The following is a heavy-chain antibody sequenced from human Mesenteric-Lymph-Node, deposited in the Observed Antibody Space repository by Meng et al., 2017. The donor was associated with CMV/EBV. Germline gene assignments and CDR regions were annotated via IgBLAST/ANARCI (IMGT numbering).Heavy chain of an antibody. Sequence: GESLKISCAASGLNVSRRHLSWVRQAPGKGLEWVSVLYSGNGAYYADSVKGRFTISRDNSKNTLYLQMESLRAEDTAVYICARNGREELVATADAFDLWGQGTMVTVSS. V-gene: IGHV3-53*01. CDR3: ARNGREELVATADAFDL. CDR1: GLNVSRRH. CDR2: LYSGNGA. D-gene: IGHD5-12*01. J-gene: IGHJ3*01.